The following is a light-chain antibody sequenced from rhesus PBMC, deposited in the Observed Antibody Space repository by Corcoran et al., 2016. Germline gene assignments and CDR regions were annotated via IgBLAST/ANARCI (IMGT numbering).Light chain of an antibody. CDR3: CSYAGSYTYV. CDR2: EVS. V-gene: IGLV2-32*01. CDR1: ISDIGGYNY. Sequence: QAALTQPRSVSGSPGQSVTISCTGAISDIGGYNYVSWYQQHPGTAPKLMIYEVSKRPSGVSDRFSGSKSGNPASLTISWLQAEDEADYYCCSYAGSYTYVFGSGTKLTVL. J-gene: IGLJ6*01.